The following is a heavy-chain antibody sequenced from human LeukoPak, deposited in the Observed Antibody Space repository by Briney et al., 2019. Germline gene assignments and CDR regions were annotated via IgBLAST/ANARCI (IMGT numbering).Heavy chain of an antibody. J-gene: IGHJ4*02. CDR3: ARDPDYAGDSWASFDF. Sequence: GGSLRLSCSASGVSFRSHAMHWVRQAPGKGLEWVAFISFDGTIKHYTDSMKGRFTISRDNSRDTLYLQMNTLRAEDTAVYFCARDPDYAGDSWASFDFWGQGTLVTVSS. D-gene: IGHD4-23*01. CDR2: ISFDGTIK. CDR1: GVSFRSHA. V-gene: IGHV3-30*10.